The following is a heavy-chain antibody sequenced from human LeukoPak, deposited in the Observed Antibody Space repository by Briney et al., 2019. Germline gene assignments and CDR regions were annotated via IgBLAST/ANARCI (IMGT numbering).Heavy chain of an antibody. J-gene: IGHJ4*02. D-gene: IGHD6-19*01. CDR1: GYTFTSYD. Sequence: ASVKVSCKASGYTFTSYDINWVRQAPGQGLEWMGWMNPNSGNTGYAQKFQGRVTMTRNTSISTAYMELSSLRSEDTAVYDCARIAVAGISDSGYWGQGTLVTVSS. V-gene: IGHV1-8*01. CDR3: ARIAVAGISDSGY. CDR2: MNPNSGNT.